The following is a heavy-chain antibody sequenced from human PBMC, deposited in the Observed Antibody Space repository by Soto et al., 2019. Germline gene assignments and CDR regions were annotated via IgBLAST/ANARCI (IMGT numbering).Heavy chain of an antibody. CDR1: GYSFTSYW. Sequence: GESLKISCKGSGYSFTSYWIGWVRQMPGKGLEWMGIIYPGDSDTRYSPSFQGQVTISADKSISTAYLQWSSLKASDTAMYYCAWPYYGSGSRYYGMDVWGQGTTVAVSS. V-gene: IGHV5-51*01. D-gene: IGHD3-10*01. J-gene: IGHJ6*02. CDR2: IYPGDSDT. CDR3: AWPYYGSGSRYYGMDV.